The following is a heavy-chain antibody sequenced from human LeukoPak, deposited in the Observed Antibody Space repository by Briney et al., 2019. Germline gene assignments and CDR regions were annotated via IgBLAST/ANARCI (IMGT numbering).Heavy chain of an antibody. CDR3: ARGTYYYDSSGYALAFDI. CDR2: IIPIFGTA. D-gene: IGHD3-22*01. J-gene: IGHJ3*02. CDR1: GGTFSSYA. Sequence: SVKVSCKASGGTFSSYAISWVRQAPGQGLEWMGGIIPIFGTANYAQKFQGRVTITADETTSTAYMELGSLRSEDTAVYYCARGTYYYDSSGYALAFDIWGQGTMVTVSS. V-gene: IGHV1-69*13.